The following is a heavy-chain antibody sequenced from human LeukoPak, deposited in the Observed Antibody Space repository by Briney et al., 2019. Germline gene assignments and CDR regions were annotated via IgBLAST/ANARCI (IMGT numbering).Heavy chain of an antibody. J-gene: IGHJ6*03. CDR1: GFSLSTSGMC. Sequence: SGPVLVKPTQSLTLTCTFSGFSLSTSGMCLGWIRQPPGKALEWLARIDWDDDKFYSTSLKTRLTISKDTSKNQVVLTMTNMDPVDTATYYCARIVAIQSYYMDVWGKGTTVTVSS. CDR2: IDWDDDK. V-gene: IGHV2-70*16. D-gene: IGHD2-15*01. CDR3: ARIVAIQSYYMDV.